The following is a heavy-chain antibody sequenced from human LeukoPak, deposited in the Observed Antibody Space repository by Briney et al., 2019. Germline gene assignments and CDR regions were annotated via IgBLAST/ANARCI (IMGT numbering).Heavy chain of an antibody. CDR1: GGSFSGYY. V-gene: IGHV4-34*01. CDR3: AREVYSGHDFIY. CDR2: INHSGST. J-gene: IGHJ4*02. D-gene: IGHD5-12*01. Sequence: PSETLSLTCAVYGGSFSGYYWSWIRQPPGKGLEWIGEINHSGSTNYNPSLKSRVTISVDTSKNQFSLRLRSVTAADTAVYYCAREVYSGHDFIYWGQGTLVTVSS.